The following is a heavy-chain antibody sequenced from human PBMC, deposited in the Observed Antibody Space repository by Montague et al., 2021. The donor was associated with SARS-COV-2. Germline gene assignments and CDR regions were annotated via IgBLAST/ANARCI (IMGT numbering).Heavy chain of an antibody. V-gene: IGHV2-5*02. CDR2: IYWDDDK. CDR1: GFSLSTSGVG. CDR3: AHRQGRQWPAGGSFDY. J-gene: IGHJ4*02. D-gene: IGHD6-19*01. Sequence: PALVKPTQTLTLTCTFSGFSLSTSGVGVGWIRQPPGKALEWLALIYWDDDKRYTPSLKSRLTITKDTSKNQVVLTMTNMDPVDTATYYCAHRQGRQWPAGGSFDYWGQGTLVTVSS.